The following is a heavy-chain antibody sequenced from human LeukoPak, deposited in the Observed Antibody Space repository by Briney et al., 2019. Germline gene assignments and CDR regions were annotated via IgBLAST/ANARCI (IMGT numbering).Heavy chain of an antibody. J-gene: IGHJ3*02. CDR1: GGTFSSYA. CDR3: ATARGSGSFPDAFDS. CDR2: IIPIFGTA. Sequence: SVKVSCKASGGTFSSYAISWVRQAPGQGLEWMGGIIPIFGTANYAQKFQGRVTITTDESTSTAYMELSSLRSEDTAVYYCATARGSGSFPDAFDSWGQGTMVTVSS. V-gene: IGHV1-69*05. D-gene: IGHD3-10*01.